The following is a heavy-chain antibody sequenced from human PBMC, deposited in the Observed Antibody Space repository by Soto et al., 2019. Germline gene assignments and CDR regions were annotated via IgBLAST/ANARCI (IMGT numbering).Heavy chain of an antibody. V-gene: IGHV3-21*01. CDR1: GFTFSSYS. CDR3: ARDYDYIWGSYRPLGY. D-gene: IGHD3-16*02. CDR2: ISSSSSYI. Sequence: GGSLRLSCAASGFTFSSYSMNWVRQAPGKGLEWVSSISSSSSYIYYADSVKGRFTISRDNAKNSLYLQMNSLRAEDTAVYYCARDYDYIWGSYRPLGYWGQGTLVTVSS. J-gene: IGHJ4*02.